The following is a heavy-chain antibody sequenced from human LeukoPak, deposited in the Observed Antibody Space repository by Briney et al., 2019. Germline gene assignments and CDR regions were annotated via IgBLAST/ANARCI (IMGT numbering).Heavy chain of an antibody. CDR3: ARFPMVRGLEHVFDY. J-gene: IGHJ4*02. V-gene: IGHV4-4*07. Sequence: SETLSLTCTVSGGSISSYYWSWIRQPAGKGLEWIGRIYTSGSTNYNPSLKSRVTISVDTSKNQFSLKLSSVTAADTAVYYCARFPMVRGLEHVFDYWGQGTLVTVSS. CDR1: GGSISSYY. CDR2: IYTSGST. D-gene: IGHD3-10*01.